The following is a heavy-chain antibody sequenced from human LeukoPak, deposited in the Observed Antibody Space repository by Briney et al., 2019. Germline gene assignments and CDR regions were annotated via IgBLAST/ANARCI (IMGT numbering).Heavy chain of an antibody. J-gene: IGHJ6*02. CDR2: ISSSDSYI. D-gene: IGHD2-15*01. CDR3: ARDQVAATFYFYYGMDV. V-gene: IGHV3-21*03. CDR1: GFTFSSYS. Sequence: GGSLRLSCAASGFTFSSYSMNWVRQAPGKGLEWVSSISSSDSYIYYADSVKGRFTISRDNAKNSLYLQMNSLRAEDTAVYFCARDQVAATFYFYYGMDVWGQGTTVTVS.